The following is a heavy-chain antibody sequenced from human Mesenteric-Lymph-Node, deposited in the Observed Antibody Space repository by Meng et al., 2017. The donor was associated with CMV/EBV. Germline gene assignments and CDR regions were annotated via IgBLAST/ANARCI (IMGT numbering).Heavy chain of an antibody. CDR1: GGSISSDSYY. Sequence: SETLSLTCTVSGGSISSDSYYWGWIRQPPGKGLEWIGNIYYSGSTFYNPSLKSRVTISVDSSKNQFSLKLSSVTAADTAVYYCARHKASWGYSSSSGFDYWGQGTLVTVSS. V-gene: IGHV4-39*07. CDR3: ARHKASWGYSSSSGFDY. J-gene: IGHJ4*02. CDR2: IYYSGST. D-gene: IGHD6-6*01.